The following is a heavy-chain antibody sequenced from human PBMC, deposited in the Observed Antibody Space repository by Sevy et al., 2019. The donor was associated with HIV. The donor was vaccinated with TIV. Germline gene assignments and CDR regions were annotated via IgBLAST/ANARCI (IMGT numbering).Heavy chain of an antibody. Sequence: GGSLRLSCTASGFTFGDYAMSWVRQAPGKGLEWVAFLKSKAYGGTLDYAASVKGRFIISRDDSKSIAHLQMNDLKTEETAIYYWTGWKGAQSIFDYWGQGALVTVSS. V-gene: IGHV3-49*04. CDR3: TGWKGAQSIFDY. CDR1: GFTFGDYA. J-gene: IGHJ4*02. CDR2: LKSKAYGGTL. D-gene: IGHD1-1*01.